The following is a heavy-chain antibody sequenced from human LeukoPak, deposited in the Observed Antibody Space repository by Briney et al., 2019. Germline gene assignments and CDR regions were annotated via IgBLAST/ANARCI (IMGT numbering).Heavy chain of an antibody. Sequence: PGGSLRLSCAASGFTFSSYAMHWVRQPPGKGLEWVSTIYIAGYTYYADSVKGRFTISRDNSKNTLYLQMNSLRAEDTAVYYCARSSHSHYYDTSFDYWGQGTLVTVSS. CDR2: IYIAGYT. CDR1: GFTFSSYA. D-gene: IGHD3-22*01. J-gene: IGHJ4*02. V-gene: IGHV3-53*01. CDR3: ARSSHSHYYDTSFDY.